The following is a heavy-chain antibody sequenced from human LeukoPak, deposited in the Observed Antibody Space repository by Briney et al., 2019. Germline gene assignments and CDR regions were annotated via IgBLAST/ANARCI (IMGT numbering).Heavy chain of an antibody. Sequence: GASVKVSCKASGGTFSSCAISWVRQAPGQGLEWMGGIIPIFGTANYAQKFQGRVTITTDESTSTAYMELSSLRSEDTAVYYCARGGWLQLSYFDYWGQGALVTVSS. J-gene: IGHJ4*02. CDR1: GGTFSSCA. CDR3: ARGGWLQLSYFDY. D-gene: IGHD5-24*01. V-gene: IGHV1-69*05. CDR2: IIPIFGTA.